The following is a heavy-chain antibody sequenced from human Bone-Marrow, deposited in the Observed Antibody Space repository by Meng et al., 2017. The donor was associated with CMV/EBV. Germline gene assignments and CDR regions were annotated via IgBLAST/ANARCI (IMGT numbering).Heavy chain of an antibody. CDR2: INPSGGST. CDR1: GGTFSSYA. D-gene: IGHD2-2*02. V-gene: IGHV1-46*01. Sequence: ASVKVSCKASGGTFSSYAISWVRQAPGQGLEWMGIINPSGGSTSYAQKFQGRVTMTTDTSTSTAYMELRSLRSDDTAVYYCAREGTYHYYYYYGMDVWGQGTTVTVSS. J-gene: IGHJ6*02. CDR3: AREGTYHYYYYYGMDV.